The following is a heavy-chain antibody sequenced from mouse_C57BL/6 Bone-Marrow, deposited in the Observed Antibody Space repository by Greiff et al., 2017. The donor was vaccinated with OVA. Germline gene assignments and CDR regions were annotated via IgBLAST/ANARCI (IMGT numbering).Heavy chain of an antibody. CDR2: IHPNSGST. D-gene: IGHD2-3*01. J-gene: IGHJ2*01. CDR1: GYTFTSYW. V-gene: IGHV1-64*01. Sequence: QVQLKQPGAELVKPGASVKLSCKASGYTFTSYWMHWVKQRPGQGLEWIGMIHPNSGSTNYNEKFKSKATLTVDKSSSTAYMQLSSLTSEDSAVYYCARRRGRWLLQGYWGQGTTLTVSS. CDR3: ARRRGRWLLQGY.